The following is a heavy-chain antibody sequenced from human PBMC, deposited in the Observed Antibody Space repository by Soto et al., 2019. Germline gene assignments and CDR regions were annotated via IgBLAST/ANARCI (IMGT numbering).Heavy chain of an antibody. CDR1: GGSISSNKW. V-gene: IGHV4-4*02. J-gene: IGHJ6*02. CDR2: IYQSGST. Sequence: PSETLSLTCAVYGGSISSNKWWSWVRQPPGKGLEWIGEIYQSGSTNYNPSLKSRVTISLDKSKNQFSLKLTSVTAADSAVYYCARDDHIVVVPTSLGAMDVWGQGTTVTVSS. D-gene: IGHD2-2*01. CDR3: ARDDHIVVVPTSLGAMDV.